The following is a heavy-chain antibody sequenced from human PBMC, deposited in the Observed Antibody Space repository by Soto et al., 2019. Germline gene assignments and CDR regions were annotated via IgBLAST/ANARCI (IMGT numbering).Heavy chain of an antibody. D-gene: IGHD3-22*01. CDR1: GVTFCNYD. CDR3: AKVLSIIVADSFDI. V-gene: IGHV3-30*18. Sequence: QYGGSLRLSCAACGVTFCNYDMHWVRQAPGKGLEWVAIISYDGTNKYYADSVKGRFTISRDNSKNTLSLQMNSLRAEDTAVYYCAKVLSIIVADSFDIWGQGTVVTVSS. J-gene: IGHJ3*02. CDR2: ISYDGTNK.